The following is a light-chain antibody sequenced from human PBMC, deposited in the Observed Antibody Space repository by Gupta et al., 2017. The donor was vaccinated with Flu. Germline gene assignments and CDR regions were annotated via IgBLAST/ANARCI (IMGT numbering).Light chain of an antibody. CDR1: QSVSSCF. CDR3: QQNGSSPRT. V-gene: IGKV3-20*01. J-gene: IGKJ1*01. Sequence: ERATLSCRASQSVSSCFLAWYQQKPGQAPMLLNDGSSSRATGIPDWFSSRGSGTVFTLTISILEPEYFAVYYRQQNGSSPRTFGQGTKVEIK. CDR2: GSS.